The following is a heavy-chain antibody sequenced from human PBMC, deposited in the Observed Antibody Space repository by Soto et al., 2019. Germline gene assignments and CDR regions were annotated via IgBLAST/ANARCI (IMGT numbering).Heavy chain of an antibody. Sequence: QVQLVQSGAEVKKPGASVKVSCKASGFIFTNFFMHWVRQAPGQGPEWMGVINPSGTPSSYAQKXXXXFTVXXETSTSTVYXEXXXLXXEDTAIYDCVRDNSATFPATPGDEKTDWRGGWFDPWGQGTLGTGSS. D-gene: IGHD2-21*01. CDR2: INPSGTPS. V-gene: IGHV1-46*03. J-gene: IGHJ5*02. CDR3: VRDNSATFPATPGDEKTDWRGGWFDP. CDR1: GFIFTNFF.